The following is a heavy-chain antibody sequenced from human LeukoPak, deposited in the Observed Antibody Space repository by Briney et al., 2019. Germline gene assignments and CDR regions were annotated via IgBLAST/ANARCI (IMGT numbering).Heavy chain of an antibody. J-gene: IGHJ4*02. CDR1: GFTFSSYG. CDR3: AKDRWGSSGYCDY. CDR2: ISYDGSNK. D-gene: IGHD3-22*01. Sequence: PGGSLRLSCAASGFTFSSYGMHWVRQAPGKGLEWVAVISYDGSNKYYADSVKGRFTISRDNSKNTLYLQMNSLRAEDTAVYYCAKDRWGSSGYCDYWGQGTLVTVSS. V-gene: IGHV3-30*18.